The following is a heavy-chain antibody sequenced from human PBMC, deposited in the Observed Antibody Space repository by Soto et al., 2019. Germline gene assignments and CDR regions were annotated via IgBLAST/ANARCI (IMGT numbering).Heavy chain of an antibody. CDR3: ARDPAP. Sequence: QVQLQESGPGLVKPSETLSLTCTVSGGSITRGGYYWSWIRQHPGKGLEWVGYIYNCGTTYYNPSLKSRVIISVDTSKNQFSLKLTSVTAADTAVYYCARDPAPWGQGTLVTVSS. J-gene: IGHJ5*02. CDR2: IYNCGTT. CDR1: GGSITRGGYY. V-gene: IGHV4-31*03.